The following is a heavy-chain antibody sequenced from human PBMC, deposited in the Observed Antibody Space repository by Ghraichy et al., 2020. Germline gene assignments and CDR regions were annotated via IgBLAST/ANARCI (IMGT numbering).Heavy chain of an antibody. D-gene: IGHD6-13*01. Sequence: ASVKVSCKASGYTFSTSYVHWVRQAPGQGLEWMGVINPSDGFTSYAQRFQGRVTMTSDTSTSTVYMQLSSLGSEDRAVYYCAGTDSSGWYGNSWGQGTLVTVSS. V-gene: IGHV1-46*03. CDR1: GYTFSTSY. J-gene: IGHJ4*02. CDR3: AGTDSSGWYGNS. CDR2: INPSDGFT.